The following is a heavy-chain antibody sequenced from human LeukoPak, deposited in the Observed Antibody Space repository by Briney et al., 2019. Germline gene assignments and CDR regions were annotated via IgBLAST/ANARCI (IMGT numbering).Heavy chain of an antibody. V-gene: IGHV4-39*07. Sequence: SETLSLTCTVSGGSISSSSYYWGWLRQPPGKGLEWIGSIYYSGSTYYNPSLKSRVTISVDTSKNQFSLKLSSVTAADTAVYYCARDIIVVVPAAIPGGWFDPWGQGTLVTVSS. CDR3: ARDIIVVVPAAIPGGWFDP. J-gene: IGHJ5*02. D-gene: IGHD2-2*01. CDR2: IYYSGST. CDR1: GGSISSSSYY.